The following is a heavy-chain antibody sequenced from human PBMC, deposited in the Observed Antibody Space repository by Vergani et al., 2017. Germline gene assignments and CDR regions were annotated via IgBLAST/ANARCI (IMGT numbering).Heavy chain of an antibody. V-gene: IGHV1-3*01. Sequence: QVQLVQSGAEVKKPGASVKVSCKASGYTFTSYAMHWVRQAPGQRLEWMGWINAGNGNTKYSQKFQGIVTITRDTSASTAYMVLSSLRSEDTAVYYCARVFSDDTAMPSARNYCFDYWGQGTLVTVSS. CDR2: INAGNGNT. CDR3: ARVFSDDTAMPSARNYCFDY. CDR1: GYTFTSYA. D-gene: IGHD5-18*01. J-gene: IGHJ4*02.